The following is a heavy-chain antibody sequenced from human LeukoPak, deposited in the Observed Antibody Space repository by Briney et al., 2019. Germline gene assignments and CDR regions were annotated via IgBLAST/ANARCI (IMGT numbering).Heavy chain of an antibody. V-gene: IGHV3-33*01. D-gene: IGHD5-12*01. J-gene: IGHJ3*02. Sequence: GGSLRLSCAASGFTFSSYGMHWVRQAPGKGLEWVAVIWYDGSNKYYADSVKGRFTISRDNSKNTLYLQMNSLRAEDTAVYYCARVRWLRLRAFDIWGQGTMVTVSS. CDR2: IWYDGSNK. CDR1: GFTFSSYG. CDR3: ARVRWLRLRAFDI.